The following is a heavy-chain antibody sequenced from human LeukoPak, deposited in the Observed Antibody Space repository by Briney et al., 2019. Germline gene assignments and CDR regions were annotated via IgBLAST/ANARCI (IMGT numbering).Heavy chain of an antibody. CDR1: GFTFSSYA. Sequence: GGSLRLSCAGSGFTFSSYAMSWVRQAPGKGLGWVSAISDTGATTYDADSVKGRFTISRDNSRSTLYLQMNSLRAEDTALYSCAKDTSIGRYCTNGVCSPFDYWGQGTLVTVSS. V-gene: IGHV3-23*01. J-gene: IGHJ4*02. CDR3: AKDTSIGRYCTNGVCSPFDY. CDR2: ISDTGATT. D-gene: IGHD2-8*01.